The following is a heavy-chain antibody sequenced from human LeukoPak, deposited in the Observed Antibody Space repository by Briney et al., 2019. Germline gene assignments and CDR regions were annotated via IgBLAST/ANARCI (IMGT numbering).Heavy chain of an antibody. CDR3: VREVEVVPSTIGSYYDYYMDV. V-gene: IGHV3-74*01. CDR2: ITSDGGRA. CDR1: GFSTSNHR. Sequence: GGSLRPSCAASGFSTSNHRMHWGRQAPQGGQLWVSRITSDGGRADYAASVKGRFTISRANAKNTLYLQMTRLRPDDTAVYSCVREVEVVPSTIGSYYDYYMDVWGTGTTATVSS. D-gene: IGHD2-2*01. J-gene: IGHJ6*03.